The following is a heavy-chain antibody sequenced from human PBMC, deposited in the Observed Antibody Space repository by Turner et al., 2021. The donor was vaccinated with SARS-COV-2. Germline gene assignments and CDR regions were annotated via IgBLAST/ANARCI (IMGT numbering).Heavy chain of an antibody. D-gene: IGHD1-26*01. J-gene: IGHJ4*02. V-gene: IGHV3-23*01. CDR3: AQDLGGSYNY. CDR2: ISGSGGST. CDR1: GFTFSSYA. Sequence: EVQLLESGGGLVQPGGPLRLYCAASGFTFSSYAMSWVRQAPGKGLKWVSAISGSGGSTYYADSVKGRFTISRDNSKNTLYLQMNSLRAEDTAVYYCAQDLGGSYNYWGQGTLVTVSS.